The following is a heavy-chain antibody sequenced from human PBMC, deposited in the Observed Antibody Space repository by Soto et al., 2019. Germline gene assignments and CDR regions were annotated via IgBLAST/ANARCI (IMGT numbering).Heavy chain of an antibody. CDR3: AKQFSSSTWYPFDH. Sequence: EVQLLESGEALVQPGGSLRLSCAASGFTYNIYAMSWVRQAPGKGLEWVSGLSAGVIDTYYADSVKGRFTVSSDDSKNTLYLQMNSLRADDTAVYYCAKQFSSSTWYPFDHWGRGTLVTVSS. V-gene: IGHV3-23*01. CDR1: GFTYNIYA. J-gene: IGHJ4*02. D-gene: IGHD6-13*01. CDR2: LSAGVIDT.